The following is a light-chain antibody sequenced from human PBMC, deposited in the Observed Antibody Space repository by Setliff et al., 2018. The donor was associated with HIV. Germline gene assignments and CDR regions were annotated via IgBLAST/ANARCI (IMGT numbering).Light chain of an antibody. J-gene: IGLJ1*01. CDR2: EVS. V-gene: IGLV2-14*01. CDR1: SSDVGGYNY. CDR3: SSYTSSSPLYV. Sequence: QSVLTQPASVSGSPGQSITISCTGTSSDVGGYNYVSWYQQHPGKAPKLMIYEVSNRPSGVSDRSSGSKSGNTASLTISGLQTEDEADYFCSSYTSSSPLYVFGTGTKVTVL.